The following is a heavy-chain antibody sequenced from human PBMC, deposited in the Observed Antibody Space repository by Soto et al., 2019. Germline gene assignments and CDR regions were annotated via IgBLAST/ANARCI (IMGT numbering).Heavy chain of an antibody. CDR3: ARLVNYYFGMDV. CDR1: DTXRW. CDR2: IYPGDSDT. J-gene: IGHJ6*02. Sequence: EXLKICCKASDTXRWIGLLRQKPGKGLEWRGIIYPGDSDTKYSPSFQGQVTISVEKSISTAYLHWSSLKASDTATYYCARLVNYYFGMDVWGLGNTVTVS. V-gene: IGHV5-51*01.